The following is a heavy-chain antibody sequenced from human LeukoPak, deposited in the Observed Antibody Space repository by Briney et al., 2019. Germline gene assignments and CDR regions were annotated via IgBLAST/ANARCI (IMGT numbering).Heavy chain of an antibody. V-gene: IGHV3-74*01. D-gene: IGHD5-18*01. CDR1: GFTFSSYW. CDR2: IDSDGSTT. J-gene: IGHJ5*01. Sequence: GGSLRLSCAASGFTFSSYWIHWVRQAPGKGPVWVSRIDSDGSTTTYADSVKGRFTISRDNAKNTLYLQMNSLRAEDTAVYYCTRSGRQLWLDCWGQGTLVTVSS. CDR3: TRSGRQLWLDC.